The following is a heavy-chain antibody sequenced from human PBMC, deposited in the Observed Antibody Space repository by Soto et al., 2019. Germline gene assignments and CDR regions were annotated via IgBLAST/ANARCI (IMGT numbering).Heavy chain of an antibody. CDR1: GFTFTDYY. Sequence: QVQLVESGGGLVKPGGSLRLSCAASGFTFTDYYMSWIRQAPGKGLEWVSYIDSSDTTIYYADSVRGRFTVARDNAKNSLYLKMNSLRADDTAVYYCARHRKLVPGEDSWGQGTLVTVAS. J-gene: IGHJ4*02. CDR3: ARHRKLVPGEDS. CDR2: IDSSDTTI. V-gene: IGHV3-11*01. D-gene: IGHD2-8*02.